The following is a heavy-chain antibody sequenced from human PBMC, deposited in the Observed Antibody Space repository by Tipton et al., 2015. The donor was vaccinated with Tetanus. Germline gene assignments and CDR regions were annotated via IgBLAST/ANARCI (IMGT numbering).Heavy chain of an antibody. V-gene: IGHV4-30-2*01. Sequence: LSLSCTVSGGSISTGGYSWRWIRQPPGKGLECIGYIFRTGSTTYNPSLKSRVSISVDTSKNQFSLNLNSVTAADTAVYYCARGRNWGTDDWGQGILVTVSS. D-gene: IGHD7-27*01. CDR3: ARGRNWGTDD. CDR1: GGSISTGGYS. J-gene: IGHJ4*02. CDR2: IFRTGST.